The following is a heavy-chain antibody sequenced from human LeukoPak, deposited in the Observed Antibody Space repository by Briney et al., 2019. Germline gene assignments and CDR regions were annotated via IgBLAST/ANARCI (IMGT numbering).Heavy chain of an antibody. V-gene: IGHV3-7*01. D-gene: IGHD2-21*02. CDR2: IKQDGSDK. CDR3: AREGRCGGDCYYDY. CDR1: GFTFSSYW. Sequence: GGSLRLSCAASGFTFSSYWMSWVRQAPGKGLEWVANIKQDGSDKYYVDSVKGRFTISRDNAKNSLYLQLNSLRAEDTAVYYCAREGRCGGDCYYDYWGQGSLVTVSS. J-gene: IGHJ4*02.